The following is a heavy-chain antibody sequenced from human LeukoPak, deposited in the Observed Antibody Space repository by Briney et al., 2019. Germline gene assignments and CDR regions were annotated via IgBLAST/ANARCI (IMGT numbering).Heavy chain of an antibody. J-gene: IGHJ4*02. CDR2: ISGSGGST. CDR3: AKDRYREYCSGGSCFYNY. Sequence: GGSLRLSCAASGFTFSSYAMSWVRQAPGKGLEWVPAISGSGGSTYYADSVKGRFTISRDNSKNTLYLQMNSLRAEDTAVYYCAKDRYREYCSGGSCFYNYWGQGTLVTVSS. V-gene: IGHV3-23*01. CDR1: GFTFSSYA. D-gene: IGHD2-15*01.